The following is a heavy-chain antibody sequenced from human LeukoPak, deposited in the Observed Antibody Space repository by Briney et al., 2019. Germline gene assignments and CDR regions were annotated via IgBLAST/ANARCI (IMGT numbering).Heavy chain of an antibody. Sequence: GASVKVSCKASGYTFTSYGISWVRQAPGQGLEWMGWISAYNGNTNYAQKLQGRVTMTTDTSTSTAYMELRSLRSDDTAVYYCARTAHYDFWSGYFFSGYWFDPWGQGTLVTISS. D-gene: IGHD3-3*01. CDR3: ARTAHYDFWSGYFFSGYWFDP. J-gene: IGHJ5*02. CDR1: GYTFTSYG. V-gene: IGHV1-18*01. CDR2: ISAYNGNT.